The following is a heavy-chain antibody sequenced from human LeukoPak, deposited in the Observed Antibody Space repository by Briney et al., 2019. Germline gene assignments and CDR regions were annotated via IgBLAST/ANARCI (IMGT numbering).Heavy chain of an antibody. CDR1: GFTFSSYA. V-gene: IGHV3-30-3*01. D-gene: IGHD1-26*01. J-gene: IGHJ4*02. Sequence: SGRSLRLSCAASGFTFSSYAMHWVRQAPGKGLEWVAVISYDGSNKYYADSVKGRFTISRDNSKNTLYLQMNSLRAEDTAVYYCARDPSRSGSYRFDSWGQGTLVTVSS. CDR3: ARDPSRSGSYRFDS. CDR2: ISYDGSNK.